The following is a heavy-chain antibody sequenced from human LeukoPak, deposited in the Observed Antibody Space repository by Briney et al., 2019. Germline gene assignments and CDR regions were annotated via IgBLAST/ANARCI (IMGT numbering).Heavy chain of an antibody. Sequence: SETLSLTCTVSGGSISSYYWSWIRQPPGKGLEWIGYIYYSGSTNYNPSLKSRVTISVDTSKNQFSLKLSSVTAADTAVYYCARYYYDSSPDYWGQGTLVTVSS. V-gene: IGHV4-59*01. CDR1: GGSISSYY. J-gene: IGHJ4*02. D-gene: IGHD3-22*01. CDR3: ARYYYDSSPDY. CDR2: IYYSGST.